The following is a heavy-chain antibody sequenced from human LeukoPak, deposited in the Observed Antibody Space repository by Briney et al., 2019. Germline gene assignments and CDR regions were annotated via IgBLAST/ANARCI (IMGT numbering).Heavy chain of an antibody. CDR3: ARDHAFAFDI. CDR2: IGISTTTI. Sequence: PGGSLRLSCAASGFPFSSYSMNWVRQAPGKGLEWVSYIGISTTTIYYADSVKGRFTISRDNAKNSLYLQMNGLRDEDTAVYYCARDHAFAFDIWGQGTMVTVSS. CDR1: GFPFSSYS. V-gene: IGHV3-48*02. J-gene: IGHJ3*02.